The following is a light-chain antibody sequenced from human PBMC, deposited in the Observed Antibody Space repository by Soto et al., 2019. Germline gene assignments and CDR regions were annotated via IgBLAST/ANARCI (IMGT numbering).Light chain of an antibody. CDR3: QQYNNWPLT. CDR2: HAS. V-gene: IGKV3-15*01. Sequence: EIVMTQSPATLSVSPGERATLSRRASQSMYNNLAWYQQKPGQAPRLLIYHASARATGIPARFSGSGSGTEFTLTISSLQSEDFAVYYCQQYNNWPLTFGGGTKVEI. CDR1: QSMYNN. J-gene: IGKJ4*01.